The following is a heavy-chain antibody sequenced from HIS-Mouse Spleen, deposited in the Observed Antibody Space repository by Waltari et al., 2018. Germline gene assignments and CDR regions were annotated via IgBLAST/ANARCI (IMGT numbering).Heavy chain of an antibody. D-gene: IGHD7-27*01. J-gene: IGHJ4*02. Sequence: QVQLQQWGAGLLKPSETLSLTCAVYGGSFSGYYWSWIRQPPGKGLEWSGEINHSGSTNNNPSLKSRVTISVETSKNQCSLKLSSVTAADTAVYYCARGGQLGIYLLRYWGQGTLVTVSS. CDR1: GGSFSGYY. CDR3: ARGGQLGIYLLRY. CDR2: INHSGST. V-gene: IGHV4-34*01.